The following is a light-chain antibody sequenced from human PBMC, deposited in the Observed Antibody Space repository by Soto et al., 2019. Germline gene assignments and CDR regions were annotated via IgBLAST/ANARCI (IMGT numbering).Light chain of an antibody. CDR3: CSYAGSSNVV. V-gene: IGLV2-23*02. J-gene: IGLJ2*01. Sequence: QSALTQPASVSGSPGQSITISCTGTSSDVGSYNIVSWYQQHPGKAPKLMIYEVSKRPSGVSNRFSGSKSGNTASLTISGLQAEDEADYYCCSYAGSSNVVFGGGTKLTVL. CDR1: SSDVGSYNI. CDR2: EVS.